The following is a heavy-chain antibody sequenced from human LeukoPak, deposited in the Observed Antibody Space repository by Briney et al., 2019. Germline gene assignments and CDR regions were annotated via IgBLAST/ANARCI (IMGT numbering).Heavy chain of an antibody. J-gene: IGHJ4*02. CDR1: GFTFSMYV. CDR3: TNHLGGMVRGVIRAFDF. Sequence: GGSLRLSCAASGFTFSMYVMSWVRQAPGKGVEGVSTINGRGDNTNYADSGKGRFTISRDNSKNTLYLHMNSLRAEHTAVYYCTNHLGGMVRGVIRAFDFWGQGALVTVSS. D-gene: IGHD3-10*01. V-gene: IGHV3-23*01. CDR2: INGRGDNT.